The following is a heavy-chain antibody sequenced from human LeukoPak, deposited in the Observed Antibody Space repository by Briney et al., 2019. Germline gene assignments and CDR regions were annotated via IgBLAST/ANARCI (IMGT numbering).Heavy chain of an antibody. V-gene: IGHV3-33*06. CDR3: AKEPLNVLRFLEWAFDI. D-gene: IGHD3-3*01. Sequence: PGGSLRLSCAASGFTFSNYGMHWVRQAPGKGLEWVAVIWCDGSNKYYADSVKGRFTISRDNSKNTLYLQMNSLRAEDTAVYYCAKEPLNVLRFLEWAFDIWGQGTMVTVSS. CDR2: IWCDGSNK. CDR1: GFTFSNYG. J-gene: IGHJ3*02.